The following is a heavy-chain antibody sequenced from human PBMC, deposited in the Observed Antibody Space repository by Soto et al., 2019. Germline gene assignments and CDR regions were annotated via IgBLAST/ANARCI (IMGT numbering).Heavy chain of an antibody. CDR3: ARDGAVAGDSNFDY. Sequence: ASVNVSCKASGYTFTSSAIHWVRQAPGQGLEWMGWINAGNGNIKHSQKFQHRVTITRDTSASTAYMELSSLRLEDTAVYYCARDGAVAGDSNFDYWGQGTLGIVSS. V-gene: IGHV1-3*01. D-gene: IGHD6-19*01. CDR1: GYTFTSSA. J-gene: IGHJ4*02. CDR2: INAGNGNI.